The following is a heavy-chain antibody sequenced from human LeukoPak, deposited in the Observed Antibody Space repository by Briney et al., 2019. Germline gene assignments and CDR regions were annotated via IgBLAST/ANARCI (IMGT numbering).Heavy chain of an antibody. Sequence: GGSLRLSCVASGFTFSNYAMSWVRQAPGKGLEWVSTISGIGDNTYYADSVKGRFTISRDNSKNTLYLQMNSLRAEDTAVYYCAKDALGGSGSYYYYYYYYMDVWGKGTTVTVSS. J-gene: IGHJ6*03. CDR1: GFTFSNYA. CDR2: ISGIGDNT. D-gene: IGHD3-10*01. V-gene: IGHV3-23*01. CDR3: AKDALGGSGSYYYYYYYYMDV.